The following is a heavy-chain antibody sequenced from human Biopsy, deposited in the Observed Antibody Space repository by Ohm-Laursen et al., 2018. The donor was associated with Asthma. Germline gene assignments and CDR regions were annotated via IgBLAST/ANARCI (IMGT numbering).Heavy chain of an antibody. Sequence: LRLSCAASGFTFGDYWMSWVRQVPGKGLEWVANIKHDGSEKNHVDSLKGRFTISRDNAKNSLYLQMNSLRAEDTAVYYCARTFHFWSPYHAEHYQPWGQGTLVTVSS. J-gene: IGHJ1*01. CDR3: ARTFHFWSPYHAEHYQP. CDR2: IKHDGSEK. V-gene: IGHV3-7*01. D-gene: IGHD3-3*02. CDR1: GFTFGDYW.